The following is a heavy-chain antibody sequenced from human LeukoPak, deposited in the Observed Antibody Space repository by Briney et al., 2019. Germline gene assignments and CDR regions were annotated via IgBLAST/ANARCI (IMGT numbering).Heavy chain of an antibody. D-gene: IGHD5-24*01. CDR1: GFTVSTNY. Sequence: TGGSLRLSCAASGFTVSTNYMSWVRQAPGKGLEWVPLLYSSGSTYYTDSVKGRFTISRDSSKNTLYLQMNSLRAEDTAVYYRAGRDKGYYYGMDVWGQGTTVTVSS. CDR2: LYSSGST. J-gene: IGHJ6*02. V-gene: IGHV3-66*01. CDR3: AGRDKGYYYGMDV.